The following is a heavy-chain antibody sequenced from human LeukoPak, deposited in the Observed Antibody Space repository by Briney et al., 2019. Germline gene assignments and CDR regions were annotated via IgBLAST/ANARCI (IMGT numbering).Heavy chain of an antibody. D-gene: IGHD6-6*01. V-gene: IGHV3-21*01. J-gene: IGHJ4*02. CDR2: ISSSSSYI. CDR1: GFTFSSYS. Sequence: GGSLRLSCAASGFTFSSYSMNWVRQAPGKGLEWVSSISSSSSYIYYADSVKGRFTISRDNAKNSLYLQMNSLRAEDTAVYYCARAVAARPQDYWGQGTLVTVSS. CDR3: ARAVAARPQDY.